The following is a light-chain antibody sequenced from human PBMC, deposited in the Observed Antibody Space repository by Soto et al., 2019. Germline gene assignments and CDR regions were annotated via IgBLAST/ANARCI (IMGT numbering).Light chain of an antibody. CDR2: DAS. CDR1: QSVSIQ. V-gene: IGKV3-11*01. Sequence: EIVLTQSPATLSLSPGERATLSCRASQSVSIQLAWYQQKPGQAPRLLISDASSRATGIPARFSGSGSGTQYTLTISSLEPEDFAIYYCQQHSNWPLTFGGGTKVEIK. J-gene: IGKJ4*01. CDR3: QQHSNWPLT.